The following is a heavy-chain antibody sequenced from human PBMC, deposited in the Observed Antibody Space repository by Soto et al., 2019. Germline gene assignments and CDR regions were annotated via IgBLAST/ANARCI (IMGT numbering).Heavy chain of an antibody. Sequence: SETLSLTCIVSGGSISSNDFYWSWIRQHPGKGLEWIGYIYYSGSTYYNPSLKSRVTISVDTSKNQFSLKLSSVTAADTAVYYCARDGDYYDSSGYYWRYFDYWGQGTLVTVSS. CDR2: IYYSGST. J-gene: IGHJ4*02. V-gene: IGHV4-31*03. CDR3: ARDGDYYDSSGYYWRYFDY. D-gene: IGHD3-22*01. CDR1: GGSISSNDFY.